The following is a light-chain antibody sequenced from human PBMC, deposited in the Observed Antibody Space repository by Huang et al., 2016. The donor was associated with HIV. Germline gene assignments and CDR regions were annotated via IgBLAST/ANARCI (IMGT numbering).Light chain of an antibody. Sequence: DIQMTQSPSTLSASVGDRVTITCRASQSVHAWLAWYQQKPGKSPNLLIYRASSLQPGVPSRVTGSGSGTEFTLTIAGLQPDDLGTYYCQQYSTYLFTFGQGTKLEIK. CDR2: RAS. V-gene: IGKV1-5*03. CDR3: QQYSTYLFT. J-gene: IGKJ2*01. CDR1: QSVHAW.